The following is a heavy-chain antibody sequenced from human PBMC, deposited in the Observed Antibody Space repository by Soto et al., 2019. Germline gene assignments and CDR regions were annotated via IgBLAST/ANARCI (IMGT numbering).Heavy chain of an antibody. V-gene: IGHV3-30-3*01. D-gene: IGHD4-17*01. J-gene: IGHJ3*02. CDR3: ARGDYGDYSVLHAFDI. Sequence: QVQLVESGGGVVQPGRSLRLSCAASGFTFSSYAMHWVRQAPGKGLEWVAVISYDGSNKYYADSVQGRFTISRDNSKNTLYLQMNSLRAGDTAVYYCARGDYGDYSVLHAFDIWGQGTMVTVSS. CDR1: GFTFSSYA. CDR2: ISYDGSNK.